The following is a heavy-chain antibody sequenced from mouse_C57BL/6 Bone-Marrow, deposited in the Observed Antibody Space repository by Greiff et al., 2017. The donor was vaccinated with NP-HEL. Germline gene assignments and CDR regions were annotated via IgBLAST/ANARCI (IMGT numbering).Heavy chain of an antibody. CDR1: GYTFTSYW. J-gene: IGHJ4*01. D-gene: IGHD1-1*01. CDR2: IYPGSGST. CDR3: ARGKGRHYAMDY. V-gene: IGHV1-55*01. Sequence: VQLQQPGAELVKPGASVKMSCKASGYTFTSYWITWVKQRPGQGLEWIGDIYPGSGSTNYNEKFKSKATLTVDTSSSTAYMQLSSLTSEVSAVYYCARGKGRHYAMDYWGQGTSVTVSS.